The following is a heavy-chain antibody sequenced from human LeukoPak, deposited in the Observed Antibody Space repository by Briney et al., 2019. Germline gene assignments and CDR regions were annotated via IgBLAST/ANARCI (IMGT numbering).Heavy chain of an antibody. V-gene: IGHV3-74*01. J-gene: IGHJ5*02. CDR3: VRDIAPGGTVWFDI. CDR1: GFAVKEYY. Sequence: GGSLRLSCVASGFAVKEYYMYWIRETPGRGPMWVSRISDDGGTKLYAGFAKGRFIMSRDTAKNTVYLQMNSLRVDDTAKYYCVRDIAPGGTVWFDIWGQGTLVTVSS. D-gene: IGHD6-13*01. CDR2: ISDDGGTK.